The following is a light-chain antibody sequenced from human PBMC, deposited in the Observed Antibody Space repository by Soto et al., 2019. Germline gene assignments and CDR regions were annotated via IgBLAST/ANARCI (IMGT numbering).Light chain of an antibody. CDR2: EAS. V-gene: IGKV3-11*01. CDR3: QQRSNWPPIT. Sequence: EIVLTQSPGTLSLSPGDRATLSCRASQRVSTFLAWYQQRPGQAPRLLISEASNRATGIPARFSGSGSGTDFTLTISSLEPEDFAVYYCQQRSNWPPITFGQGTRLEIK. CDR1: QRVSTF. J-gene: IGKJ5*01.